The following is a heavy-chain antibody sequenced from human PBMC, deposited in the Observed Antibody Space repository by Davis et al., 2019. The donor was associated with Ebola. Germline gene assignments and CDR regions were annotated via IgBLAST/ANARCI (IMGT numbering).Heavy chain of an antibody. CDR1: GFTFSSYG. Sequence: GESLKISCAASGFTFSSYGMHWVRQAPGKGLEWVALIWFDGSKKDYTDSVKGRFTISRDNSKNTLYLQMSSLRAEDTAVYYCARDLSKGRFFDYWGQGILVTVSS. V-gene: IGHV3-33*08. D-gene: IGHD3-10*01. J-gene: IGHJ4*02. CDR2: IWFDGSKK. CDR3: ARDLSKGRFFDY.